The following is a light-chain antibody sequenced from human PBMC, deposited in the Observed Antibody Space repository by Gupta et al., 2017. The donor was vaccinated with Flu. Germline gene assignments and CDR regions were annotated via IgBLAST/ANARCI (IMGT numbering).Light chain of an antibody. J-gene: IGLJ1*01. V-gene: IGLV3-21*02. CDR2: VDS. Sequence: SYVLTQPTSVSVAPGQPDRISCGGTHTGRKGEYWYQRNLSQAPVLGVHVDSDRPSGIPARFSDSNSETTATLTTSRVEAGEEADYYCQVWDGSSDRRVFGTGTKFTVL. CDR1: HTGRKG. CDR3: QVWDGSSDRRV.